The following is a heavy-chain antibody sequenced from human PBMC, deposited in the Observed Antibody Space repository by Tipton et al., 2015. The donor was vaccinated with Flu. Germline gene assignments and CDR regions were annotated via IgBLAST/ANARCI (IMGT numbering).Heavy chain of an antibody. Sequence: TLSLTCSVSGDPIGSRYFWGWIRQPPGKGLEWIGNIHRSGTTYYNPSLKSRVTISVDTSKNQFSLEMRSVTAADVAVYYCARRHFSNYVSDPKNWIDPWGQGTLVTVSS. D-gene: IGHD4-11*01. CDR1: GDPIGSRYF. V-gene: IGHV4-38-2*01. CDR3: ARRHFSNYVSDPKNWIDP. CDR2: IHRSGTT. J-gene: IGHJ5*02.